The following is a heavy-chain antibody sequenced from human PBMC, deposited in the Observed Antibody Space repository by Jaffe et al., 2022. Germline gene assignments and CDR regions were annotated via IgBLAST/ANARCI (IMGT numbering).Heavy chain of an antibody. V-gene: IGHV4-61*01. CDR3: ARVGRYGDYVDY. Sequence: QVQLQESGPGLVKPSETLSLTCTVSGGSVSSGSYYWSWIRQPPGKGLEWIGYIYYSGSTNYNPSLKSRVTISVDTSKNQFSLKLSSVTAADTAVYYCARVGRYGDYVDYWGQGTLVTVSS. CDR2: IYYSGST. CDR1: GGSVSSGSYY. D-gene: IGHD4-17*01. J-gene: IGHJ4*02.